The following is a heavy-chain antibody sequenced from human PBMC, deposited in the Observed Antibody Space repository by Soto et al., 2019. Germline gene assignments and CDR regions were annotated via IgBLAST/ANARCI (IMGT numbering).Heavy chain of an antibody. CDR3: AGGGVRGVITRTRDYYGMDV. CDR1: GYNFTSYW. Sequence: PGEPMKISCKGAGYNFTSYWLGRVSQMPRKGLECMGIIYPGDSDTRYSPSFQGQVTISADKSISTAYLQWSSLKASDTAMYYCAGGGVRGVITRTRDYYGMDVWGQGTTVTVSS. CDR2: IYPGDSDT. D-gene: IGHD3-10*01. J-gene: IGHJ6*02. V-gene: IGHV5-51*01.